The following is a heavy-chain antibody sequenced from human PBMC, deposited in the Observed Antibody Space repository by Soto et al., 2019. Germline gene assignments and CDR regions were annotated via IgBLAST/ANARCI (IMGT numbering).Heavy chain of an antibody. CDR2: ISYDGSNK. Sequence: QVQLVESGGGVVQPGRSLRLSCAASAFTFSSYGMHWVRQAPGKGLEWVAVISYDGSNKYYADSVKGRFTISRDNSKNTLYLQMNSLRAEDTAVYYCAKERDIVVVVAPLDYWGQGTLVTVSS. V-gene: IGHV3-30*18. D-gene: IGHD2-15*01. CDR1: AFTFSSYG. CDR3: AKERDIVVVVAPLDY. J-gene: IGHJ4*02.